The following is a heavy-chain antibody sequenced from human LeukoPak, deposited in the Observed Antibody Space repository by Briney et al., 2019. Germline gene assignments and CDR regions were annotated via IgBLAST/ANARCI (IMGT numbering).Heavy chain of an antibody. V-gene: IGHV4-39*07. CDR1: GGSISSSSYY. D-gene: IGHD6-13*01. CDR2: IYYSGST. Sequence: SETPSLTCTVSGGSISSSSYYWGWIRQPPGKGLEWIGSIYYSGSTYYNPSLKSRVTISVDTSKNQFSLKLSSVTAADTAVYYCARGLGIAAAGDYWGQGTLVTVSS. J-gene: IGHJ4*02. CDR3: ARGLGIAAAGDY.